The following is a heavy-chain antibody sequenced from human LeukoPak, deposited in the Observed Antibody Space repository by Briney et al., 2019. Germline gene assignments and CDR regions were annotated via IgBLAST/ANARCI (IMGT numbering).Heavy chain of an antibody. CDR2: IYYSGSA. V-gene: IGHV4-39*07. CDR1: GGSISSSSYY. D-gene: IGHD5-18*01. J-gene: IGHJ4*02. Sequence: PSETLSLTCTVSGGSISSSSYYWGWIRQPPGKGLEWIGSIYYSGSAYYNPSLKSRVTISVDTSKNQFSLKLSSVTAADTAVYYCASRAWVDTAMVDYWGQGTLVTVSS. CDR3: ASRAWVDTAMVDY.